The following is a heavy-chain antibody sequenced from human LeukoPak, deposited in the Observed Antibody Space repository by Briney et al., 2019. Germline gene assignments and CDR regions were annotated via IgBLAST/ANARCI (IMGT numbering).Heavy chain of an antibody. D-gene: IGHD4-23*01. J-gene: IGHJ4*02. CDR1: GFSFSGSW. V-gene: IGHV3-74*03. CDR3: IRGLGGGSDY. CDR2: INSDGSTT. Sequence: GGSLRLSCAASGFSFSGSWMHWVRQAPAKGLVWVSRINSDGSTTTYADSVQGRFTISRDNAKNTLYLQINSLRAEDTAVYYCIRGLGGGSDYWGLGTLVAVTS.